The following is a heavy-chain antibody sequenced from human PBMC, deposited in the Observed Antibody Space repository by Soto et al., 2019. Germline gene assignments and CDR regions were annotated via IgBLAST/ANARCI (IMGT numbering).Heavy chain of an antibody. CDR3: ARDPLSSFAMDV. CDR2: FDPEDGET. CDR1: GYTLTELS. J-gene: IGHJ6*02. V-gene: IGHV1-24*01. Sequence: ASVKVSCKVSGYTLTELSMHWVRQAPGKGLEWMGGFDPEDGETIYAQKFQGRVTMTEDTSTDTAYMELSSLRSEDTAVYYCARDPLSSFAMDVWGQGTTVTVSS. D-gene: IGHD3-10*02.